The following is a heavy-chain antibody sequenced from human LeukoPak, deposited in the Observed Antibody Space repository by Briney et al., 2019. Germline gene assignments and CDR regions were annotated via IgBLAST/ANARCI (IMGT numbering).Heavy chain of an antibody. D-gene: IGHD3-3*01. CDR2: IYYSGST. J-gene: IGHJ4*02. CDR3: ASGDFWSGYFDY. V-gene: IGHV4-59*01. Sequence: LSETLSLTCTVSGGSISSYYWSWIRQPPGKGLEWIGYIYYSGSTNYNPSLKSRVTISVDTSKNQFSLKLSSVTAADTAVYYCASGDFWSGYFDYWGQGTLVTVSS. CDR1: GGSISSYY.